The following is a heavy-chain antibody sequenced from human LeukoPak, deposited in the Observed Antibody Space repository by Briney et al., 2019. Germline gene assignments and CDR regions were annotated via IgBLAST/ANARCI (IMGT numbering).Heavy chain of an antibody. D-gene: IGHD1-14*01. CDR3: ARAASLGSEPFDY. V-gene: IGHV3-30*01. CDR2: ISYDGSNK. J-gene: IGHJ4*02. Sequence: GRSLRLSCAASGFTFSSYAMHWVRQAPGKGLEWVAVISYDGSNKYYADSVKGRFTISRDNSKNTLYLQMNSLRAEDTAVYYCARAASLGSEPFDYWGQGTLVTVSS. CDR1: GFTFSSYA.